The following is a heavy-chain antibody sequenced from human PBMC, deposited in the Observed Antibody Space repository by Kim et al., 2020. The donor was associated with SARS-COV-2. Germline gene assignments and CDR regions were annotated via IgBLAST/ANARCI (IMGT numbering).Heavy chain of an antibody. J-gene: IGHJ6*02. CDR3: ARYPAQMVRGVIITNYYYYGMDV. V-gene: IGHV3-49*04. Sequence: GGSLRLSCTSSGFTFGDYAVSWVRQAPGKGLEWVGFIRSKAYGGTTEYAASVKGRFTISRDDSKSIAYLQMNSLKTEDTAVYYCARYPAQMVRGVIITNYYYYGMDVWGQGTTVTVSS. CDR2: IRSKAYGGTT. D-gene: IGHD3-10*01. CDR1: GFTFGDYA.